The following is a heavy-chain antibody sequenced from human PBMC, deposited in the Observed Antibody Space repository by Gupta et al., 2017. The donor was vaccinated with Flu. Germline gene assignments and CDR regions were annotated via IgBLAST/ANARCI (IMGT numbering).Heavy chain of an antibody. CDR1: GGSISSSCYY. CDR2: IYYSGST. D-gene: IGHD3-3*01. V-gene: IGHV4-39*01. CDR3: ARHLLVTIFGGVIKSCWFDP. Sequence: QLQLQESAPGLVKPWETLSLTCTVSGGSISSSCYYWGGNRQPPGQGLEWLGSIYYSGSTYYNPSLKSRVTISVDTTKNQFSMKLSSVTAADTAVYYCARHLLVTIFGGVIKSCWFDPWGQGTLVTVSS. J-gene: IGHJ5*02.